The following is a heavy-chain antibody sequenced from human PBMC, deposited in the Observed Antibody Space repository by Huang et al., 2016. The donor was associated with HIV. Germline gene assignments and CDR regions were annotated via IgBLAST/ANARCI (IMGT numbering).Heavy chain of an antibody. CDR3: AREVMITFGGPFDP. CDR2: VNHKGST. V-gene: IGHV4-34*01. D-gene: IGHD3-16*01. Sequence: QVHLEQWGAGLLKPSETLSLTCAVYGGSFSGYYWNWIRQSPGKGLEWIGQVNHKGSTAYTASLESRATILVDTSKNQFSLKLSSVTAADTAVYYCAREVMITFGGPFDPWGQGTLVTVSS. J-gene: IGHJ5*02. CDR1: GGSFSGYY.